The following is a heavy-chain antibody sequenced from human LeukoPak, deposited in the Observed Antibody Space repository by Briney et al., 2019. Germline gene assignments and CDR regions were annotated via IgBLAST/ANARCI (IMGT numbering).Heavy chain of an antibody. Sequence: PSETLSLTCTVSGASVSSGTYYWSWIRQPPGKGLEWIGEINHSGRTNYNPSLKSRVTISVDTSKNQISLKLSSVTAADTAVYYCARAGDRSGYSDYWGQGTLVTVSS. CDR2: INHSGRT. D-gene: IGHD3-22*01. V-gene: IGHV4-39*07. CDR1: GASVSSGTYY. CDR3: ARAGDRSGYSDY. J-gene: IGHJ4*02.